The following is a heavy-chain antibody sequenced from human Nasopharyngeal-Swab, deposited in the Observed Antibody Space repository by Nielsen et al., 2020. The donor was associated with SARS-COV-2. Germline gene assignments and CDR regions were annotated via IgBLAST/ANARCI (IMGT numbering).Heavy chain of an antibody. CDR3: VGRDYSNRLDP. V-gene: IGHV4-39*01. CDR2: IHYGGGT. J-gene: IGHJ5*02. CDR1: GGSMSSSGYH. Sequence: SETLSLTCTVAGGSMSSSGYHWGWVGQPQGKGLEWIGSIHYGGGTYYNPSLSRQVTPAVDAYRNQFSLTLTSVTAADTALYYCVGRDYSNRLDPWGQGTLVTVSS. D-gene: IGHD2-21*01.